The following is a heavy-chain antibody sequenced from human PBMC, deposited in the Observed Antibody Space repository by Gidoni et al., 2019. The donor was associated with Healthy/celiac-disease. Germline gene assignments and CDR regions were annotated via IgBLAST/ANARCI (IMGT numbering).Heavy chain of an antibody. CDR3: AKKNPGREIQLWYPFDY. V-gene: IGHV3-23*01. J-gene: IGHJ4*02. D-gene: IGHD5-18*01. Sequence: EVQLLESGGGLVQPGGSLRLSCAASGFTFSSYALSWVRQATGKGLEWVSAISGSGGSTYYADSVKGRFTISRDNSKNTLYLQMNSLRAEDTAVYYCAKKNPGREIQLWYPFDYWGQGTLVTVSS. CDR1: GFTFSSYA. CDR2: ISGSGGST.